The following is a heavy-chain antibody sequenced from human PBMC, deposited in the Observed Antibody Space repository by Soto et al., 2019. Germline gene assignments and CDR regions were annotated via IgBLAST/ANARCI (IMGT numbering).Heavy chain of an antibody. Sequence: GSLRLSCAASGFTFSSYWMHWVRQAPGKGLVWVSRINSDGSSTSYADSVKGRFTISRDNAKNTLYLQMNSLRAEDTAVYYCARLNVYCSGGSCYSKFDYWGQGT. V-gene: IGHV3-74*01. CDR2: INSDGSST. D-gene: IGHD2-15*01. J-gene: IGHJ4*02. CDR3: ARLNVYCSGGSCYSKFDY. CDR1: GFTFSSYW.